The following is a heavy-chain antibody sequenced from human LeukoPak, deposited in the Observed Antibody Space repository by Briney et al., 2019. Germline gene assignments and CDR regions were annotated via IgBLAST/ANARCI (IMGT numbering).Heavy chain of an antibody. Sequence: GGSLRLSCAASGLIFSDEYMSWIRQAPGKGLEWVSYIGNTADFIAYADSVKGRFTISRDNAKNSLYLQMNSLRAEDAAAYYCVRARGAGPGAHFDYWGQGTLVTVSS. D-gene: IGHD3-10*01. J-gene: IGHJ4*02. V-gene: IGHV3-11*01. CDR2: IGNTADFI. CDR3: VRARGAGPGAHFDY. CDR1: GLIFSDEY.